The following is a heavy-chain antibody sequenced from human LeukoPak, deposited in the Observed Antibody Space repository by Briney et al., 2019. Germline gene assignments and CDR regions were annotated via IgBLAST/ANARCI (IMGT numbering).Heavy chain of an antibody. CDR3: AREVAVVGATWVDY. Sequence: SETLSLTCTVSGGSISSYYWSWIRQPPGKGLEWIGYIYYSGSTNYNPSLKSRVTMSVDTSKNQFSLKLSSVTAADTAVYYCAREVAVVGATWVDYWGQGTLVTVSS. D-gene: IGHD1-26*01. J-gene: IGHJ4*02. CDR2: IYYSGST. CDR1: GGSISSYY. V-gene: IGHV4-59*12.